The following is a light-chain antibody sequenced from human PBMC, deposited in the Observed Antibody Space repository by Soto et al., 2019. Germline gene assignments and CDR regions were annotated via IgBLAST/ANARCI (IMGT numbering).Light chain of an antibody. CDR2: GAS. J-gene: IGKJ5*01. CDR1: QSFSSH. Sequence: EIVMTQSPATLSVSPGERATLSCRASQSFSSHLAWYQQKPGQAPRLLIYGASTRATGIPARFSGSGSGTEFTLTISSLQSEDFAVYYCQQRSNWPPITFGQGTRLEI. CDR3: QQRSNWPPIT. V-gene: IGKV3-15*01.